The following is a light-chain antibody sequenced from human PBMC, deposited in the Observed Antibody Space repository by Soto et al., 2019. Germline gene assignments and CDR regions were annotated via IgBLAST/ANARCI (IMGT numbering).Light chain of an antibody. Sequence: EIVLTQSPATLSLSPGERATLSCRASQNISTSLAWYQQKPGQAPRLLIYDASDRATGIPARFSGSGSGTDFTLTISSLEPEAFAVYYCQQRGNRPPLTFGGGTKVEIK. CDR3: QQRGNRPPLT. J-gene: IGKJ4*01. CDR1: QNISTS. CDR2: DAS. V-gene: IGKV3-11*01.